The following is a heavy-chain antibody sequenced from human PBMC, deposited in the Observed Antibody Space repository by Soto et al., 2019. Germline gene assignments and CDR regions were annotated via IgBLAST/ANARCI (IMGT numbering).Heavy chain of an antibody. CDR2: IRSSGSII. CDR3: ARSLSSGSYYVGPFDY. J-gene: IGHJ4*02. Sequence: QVQLVESGGGMVKPGGSLRLSCAASGFTFSDYYMSWVRQAPGKGMEWVSYIRSSGSIIYYADSVKGRVTISRDNTKNSLYLQMNSLRAEDTAVYYCARSLSSGSYYVGPFDYWGQGTLVTVSS. D-gene: IGHD1-26*01. V-gene: IGHV3-11*01. CDR1: GFTFSDYY.